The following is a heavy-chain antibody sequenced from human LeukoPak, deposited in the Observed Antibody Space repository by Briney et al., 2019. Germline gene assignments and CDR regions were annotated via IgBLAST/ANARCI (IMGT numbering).Heavy chain of an antibody. CDR3: ARGVVAAAAH. CDR2: IYYSGST. CDR1: GGSISSYY. Sequence: SQTLSLTCTVSGGSISSYYWSWIRQPPGKGLEWTGYIYYSGSTNYNPSLKSRVTISVDTSKNQFSLKLSSVTAADTAVYYCARGVVAAAAHWGQGTLVTVSS. V-gene: IGHV4-59*01. D-gene: IGHD6-13*01. J-gene: IGHJ4*02.